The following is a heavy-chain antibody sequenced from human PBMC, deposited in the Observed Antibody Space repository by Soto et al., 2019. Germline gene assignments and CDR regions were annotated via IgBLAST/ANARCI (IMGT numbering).Heavy chain of an antibody. Sequence: PGGSLRLSCAASGFSFVNYAMNWVRQAPGKGLEWVSGLRSSGPRTYDEDSVKGRFTITRDDSRDTLFLQMNSRTDDDTAVYYCSKASTNGGWFNPIDAWGQGAPVTVSS. CDR1: GFSFVNYA. D-gene: IGHD6-19*01. CDR3: SKASTNGGWFNPIDA. V-gene: IGHV3-23*01. J-gene: IGHJ5*02. CDR2: LRSSGPRT.